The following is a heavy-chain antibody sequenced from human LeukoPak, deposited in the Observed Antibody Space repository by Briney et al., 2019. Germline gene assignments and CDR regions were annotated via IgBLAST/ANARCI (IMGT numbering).Heavy chain of an antibody. V-gene: IGHV1-69*06. CDR1: GGTFSSYA. Sequence: SVKVSCKASGGTFSSYAFSWVRQAPGQGLEWMGGIIPIFATAKYAQKVQGRVTITADKSTSTAYMELSSLRSEDTAVYYCARGGGGDYFDYWGQGTLVTVSS. D-gene: IGHD2-15*01. J-gene: IGHJ4*02. CDR3: ARGGGGDYFDY. CDR2: IIPIFATA.